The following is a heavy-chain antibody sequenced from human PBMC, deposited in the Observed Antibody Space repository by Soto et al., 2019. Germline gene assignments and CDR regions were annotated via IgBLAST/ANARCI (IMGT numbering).Heavy chain of an antibody. CDR3: ARDLGYEQWLAYYGMDV. Sequence: QVQLVESGGGVVQPGRSLRLSCEASGFTFSSYGMHWVRQAPGKGLEWVAVIWYDGSNKYYADSVKGRFTISRDNSKNTLYLQMNSLRAEDTAVYYCARDLGYEQWLAYYGMDVWGQGTTVTVSS. D-gene: IGHD6-19*01. CDR1: GFTFSSYG. J-gene: IGHJ6*02. V-gene: IGHV3-33*01. CDR2: IWYDGSNK.